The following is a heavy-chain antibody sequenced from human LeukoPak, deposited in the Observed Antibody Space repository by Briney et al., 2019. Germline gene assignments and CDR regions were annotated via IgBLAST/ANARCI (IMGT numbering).Heavy chain of an antibody. CDR2: ISYRGST. CDR1: GGSINRHY. J-gene: IGHJ6*03. Sequence: SETLSLTCTVSGGSINRHYWSWIRQAPGKGLEWIGHISYRGSTNYNPSLKSRVTMSVDTSKNQFSLKLTSVTAADTAVYFWAREFPPLRDGYIDVWGKRTTVTVSS. D-gene: IGHD5-24*01. V-gene: IGHV4-59*11. CDR3: AREFPPLRDGYIDV.